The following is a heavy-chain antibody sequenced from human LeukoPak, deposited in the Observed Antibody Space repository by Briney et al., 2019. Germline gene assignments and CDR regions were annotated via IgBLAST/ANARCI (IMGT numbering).Heavy chain of an antibody. CDR3: ARSITGTLFDY. V-gene: IGHV4-38-2*01. CDR1: GYSISSGYY. CDR2: IYHSGST. D-gene: IGHD1-20*01. J-gene: IGHJ4*02. Sequence: SETLSLTCAVSGYSISSGYYWGWIRRPPGKGLEWIGSIYHSGSTYYNPSLKSRVTISVDTSKNQFSLKLSSVTAADTAVYYCARSITGTLFDYWGQGTLVTVSS.